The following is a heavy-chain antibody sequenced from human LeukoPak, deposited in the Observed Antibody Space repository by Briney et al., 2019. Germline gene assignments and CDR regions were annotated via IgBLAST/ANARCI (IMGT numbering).Heavy chain of an antibody. V-gene: IGHV1-18*01. D-gene: IGHD1-26*01. Sequence: ASVKVSCKASGYTFTSYGISWVRQAPGQGLEWMGWISAYNGNANYAQKLQGRVTMTTDTSTSTAYMELRSLRSDDTAVYYCARIIVGATYFDYWGQGTLVTVSS. CDR3: ARIIVGATYFDY. J-gene: IGHJ4*02. CDR1: GYTFTSYG. CDR2: ISAYNGNA.